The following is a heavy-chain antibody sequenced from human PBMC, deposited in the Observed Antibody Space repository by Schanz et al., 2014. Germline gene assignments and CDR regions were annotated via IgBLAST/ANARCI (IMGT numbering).Heavy chain of an antibody. D-gene: IGHD5-12*01. CDR1: GGTFSTYP. J-gene: IGHJ3*02. V-gene: IGHV1-18*04. CDR2: ISPYTGNT. CDR3: ARGGGPEDVFDI. Sequence: QVQLVQSGAEVKKPGSSMKVSCKASGGTFSTYPINWLRQAPGQGLEWVGWISPYTGNTHYFDKMEGRVTMTTDTSTSTAYMELRSLRSDDTAMYYCARGGGPEDVFDIWGQGTILTVSS.